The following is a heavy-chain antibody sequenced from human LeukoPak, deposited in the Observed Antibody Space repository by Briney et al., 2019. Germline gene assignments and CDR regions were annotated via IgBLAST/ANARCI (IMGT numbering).Heavy chain of an antibody. CDR2: IYTSGST. D-gene: IGHD2-2*01. J-gene: IGHJ6*03. CDR3: ARFMGPSCSSTSCQGYYYYYMDV. CDR1: GGSISSYY. V-gene: IGHV4-4*07. Sequence: SETLSLTCTVSGGSISSYYWSWIRQPAGKGLEWIGRIYTSGSTNYNPSLKGRVTMSVDTSKNQFSLKLSSVTAADTAVYYCARFMGPSCSSTSCQGYYYYYMDVWGKGTTVTVSS.